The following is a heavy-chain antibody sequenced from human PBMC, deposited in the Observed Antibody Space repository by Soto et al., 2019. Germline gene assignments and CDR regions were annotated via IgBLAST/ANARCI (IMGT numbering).Heavy chain of an antibody. CDR1: GFSFSSYA. CDR3: GLAGLTIYFFEGDY. Sequence: GGSLRLSCAVSGFSFSSYAMSWVRQAPGKGMEWVSTMIDSGGSTYYADSVKGRFTISRDNSKNTLYLQMSSLRVEDTAAYYCGLAGLTIYFFEGDYWGQGTLVTVS. V-gene: IGHV3-23*01. D-gene: IGHD6-19*01. CDR2: MIDSGGST. J-gene: IGHJ4*02.